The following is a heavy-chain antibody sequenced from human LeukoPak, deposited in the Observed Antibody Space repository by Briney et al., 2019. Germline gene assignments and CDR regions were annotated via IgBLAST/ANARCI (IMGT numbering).Heavy chain of an antibody. CDR1: GFTFSSYA. J-gene: IGHJ4*01. CDR2: ISGSGGST. D-gene: IGHD6-6*01. CDR3: QARHGY. V-gene: IGHV3-23*01. Sequence: GGSLRLSCAASGFTFSSYAMIWVRQAPGKGLEWVSAISGSGGSTYCADSVKGRFTVSRDNSKNTLYLQMESLRVEDTAVYYCQARHGYWGHGTLVTVSS.